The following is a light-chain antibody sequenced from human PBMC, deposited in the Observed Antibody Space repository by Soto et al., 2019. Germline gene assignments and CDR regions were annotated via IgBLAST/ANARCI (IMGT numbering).Light chain of an antibody. CDR1: SSNIGNNY. J-gene: IGLJ2*01. CDR2: DNN. CDR3: GTWDSSLSAVV. V-gene: IGLV1-51*01. Sequence: QSVLTQPPSVSADPGQKVTISCSGSSSNIGNNYVSWYQQLPGTAPKLLIYDNNKRPSGIPDRFSGSKSGTSATLGITGLQTGDEADYYFGTWDSSLSAVVFGGGTKVTVL.